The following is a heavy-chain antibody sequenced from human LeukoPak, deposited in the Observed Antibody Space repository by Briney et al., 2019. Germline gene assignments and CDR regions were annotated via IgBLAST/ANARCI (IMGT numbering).Heavy chain of an antibody. Sequence: KSSETLSLTCTVSGGSISSYYWSWIRQPPGKGLEWIGYIYYSGSTNYNPSLKSRVTISVDTSKNQFSLKLSSVTAADTAVYYCARHRDTGYVDTAMAFDYWGQGTLVTVSS. CDR3: ARHRDTGYVDTAMAFDY. V-gene: IGHV4-59*08. D-gene: IGHD5-18*01. CDR1: GGSISSYY. J-gene: IGHJ4*02. CDR2: IYYSGST.